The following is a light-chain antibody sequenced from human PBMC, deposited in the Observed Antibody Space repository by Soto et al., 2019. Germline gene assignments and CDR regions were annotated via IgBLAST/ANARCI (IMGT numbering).Light chain of an antibody. Sequence: AIRMTQSPSSLSASTGDRVTITCRASQGISNYFAWYQQKPGKAPKLLIYAASTLQGGVPSRFSGSGSGTNFTLTISGLQSEDCATYYCQQYYSFPLTFGGGTKVDIK. CDR1: QGISNY. CDR2: AAS. J-gene: IGKJ4*01. V-gene: IGKV1-8*01. CDR3: QQYYSFPLT.